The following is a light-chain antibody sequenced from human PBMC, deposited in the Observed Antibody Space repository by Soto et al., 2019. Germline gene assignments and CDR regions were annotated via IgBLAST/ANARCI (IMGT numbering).Light chain of an antibody. CDR2: NDN. CDR1: NIATYS. V-gene: IGLV3-21*04. J-gene: IGLJ3*02. Sequence: SYELTQPPSVSLAPGKTARITCGGNNIATYSVHWYRQKPGQAPVLVISNDNDRPSGIPDRFSGSNSGHTATVTIRRVEAGDEADYYCQLWDNKNDEVVFGGGTKVTVL. CDR3: QLWDNKNDEVV.